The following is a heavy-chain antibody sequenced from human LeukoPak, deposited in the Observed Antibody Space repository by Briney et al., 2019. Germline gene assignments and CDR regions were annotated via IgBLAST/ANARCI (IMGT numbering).Heavy chain of an antibody. J-gene: IGHJ5*02. CDR2: IYYSGST. Sequence: PSETPSLTCTVSGGSISSSSYYWGWIRQPPGKGLEWIGSIYYSGSTYYNPSLKSRVTISVDTSKNQFSLKLGSVTAADTAVYYCARLAPGDIWFGEFQFDPWGQGTLVTVSS. V-gene: IGHV4-39*01. CDR3: ARLAPGDIWFGEFQFDP. D-gene: IGHD3-10*01. CDR1: GGSISSSSYY.